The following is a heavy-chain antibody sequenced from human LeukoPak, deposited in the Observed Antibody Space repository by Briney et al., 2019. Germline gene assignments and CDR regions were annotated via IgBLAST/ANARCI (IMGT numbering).Heavy chain of an antibody. J-gene: IGHJ4*02. V-gene: IGHV3-7*02. CDR2: INQDGSEK. D-gene: IGHD3-16*01. CDR1: GFTVSSNY. CDR3: ARGGKWIYIDY. Sequence: GGSLRLSCAASGFTVSSNYMSWVRQAPGKGLEWVAHINQDGSEKNYVDSVKGRFTISRDNAKNSLYLEMSSLTAEDTAVYYCARGGKWIYIDYWGQGSLVTVSA.